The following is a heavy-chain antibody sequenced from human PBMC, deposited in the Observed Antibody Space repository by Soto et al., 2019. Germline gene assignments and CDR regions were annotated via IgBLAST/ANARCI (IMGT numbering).Heavy chain of an antibody. D-gene: IGHD2-21*01. CDR2: INHSGST. CDR3: ARGLEQYCGGDCYTIWFDT. J-gene: IGHJ5*02. CDR1: GGSFSGYY. Sequence: PSETLSLTCAVYGGSFSGYYWSWIRQPPGKGLEWIGEINHSGSTNYNPSLKSRVTISVDTSKNQFSLKLSSVTAADTAVYYCARGLEQYCGGDCYTIWFDTWGQGTLVTVPQ. V-gene: IGHV4-34*01.